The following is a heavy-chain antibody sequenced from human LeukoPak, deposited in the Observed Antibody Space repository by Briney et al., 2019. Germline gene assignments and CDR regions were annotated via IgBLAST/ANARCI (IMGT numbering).Heavy chain of an antibody. J-gene: IGHJ4*02. CDR1: GFTFSSYW. V-gene: IGHV3-66*01. CDR2: IYSGGST. CDR3: ARAGYSGLY. D-gene: IGHD5-12*01. Sequence: PGGSLRLSCSASGFTFSSYWMSWVRQAPGKGLEWVSVIYSGGSTYYADSVKGRFTISRDNSKNTLYLQMNSLRAEDTAVYYCARAGYSGLYWGQGTLVTVSS.